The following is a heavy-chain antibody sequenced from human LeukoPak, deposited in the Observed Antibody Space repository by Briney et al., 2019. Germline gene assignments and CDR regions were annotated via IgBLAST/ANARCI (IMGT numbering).Heavy chain of an antibody. CDR1: GYTLTELS. CDR2: FDPEDGET. CDR3: ARHSLIGTTPFDF. V-gene: IGHV1-24*01. D-gene: IGHD1-20*01. J-gene: IGHJ4*02. Sequence: ASVKVSCKVSGYTLTELSMHWVRQAPGKGLEWMGGFDPEDGETIYVQKFQGRVTVTEDASTDTAYMELSSLRSEDTAVYYCARHSLIGTTPFDFWGQGTLVTVPS.